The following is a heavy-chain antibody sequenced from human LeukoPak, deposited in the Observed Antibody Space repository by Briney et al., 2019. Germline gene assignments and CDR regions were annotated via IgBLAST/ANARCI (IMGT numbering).Heavy chain of an antibody. J-gene: IGHJ2*01. Sequence: ASXKVSCKASGYTFTSYYMHWVRQAPGQGLEWMGIINPSGGSTSYAQRFQGRVTMTRDTSTSTVYMELSSLRSEDTAVYYCARDEGLRHWYFDLWGRGTLVTVSS. CDR3: ARDEGLRHWYFDL. V-gene: IGHV1-46*01. CDR1: GYTFTSYY. D-gene: IGHD4-17*01. CDR2: INPSGGST.